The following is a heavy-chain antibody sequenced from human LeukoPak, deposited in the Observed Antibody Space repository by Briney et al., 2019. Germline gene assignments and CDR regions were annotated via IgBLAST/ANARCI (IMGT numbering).Heavy chain of an antibody. J-gene: IGHJ3*02. D-gene: IGHD4-17*01. CDR3: AREGFDGDYDIDAFDT. Sequence: SETLSLTCAVYGGSFSGYYWSWIRQPPGKGLEWIGEINHSGSTNYNPSLKSRVTISVDTSKNQFSLKLSSVTAADTAVYYCAREGFDGDYDIDAFDTWGQGTMVTVSS. CDR2: INHSGST. V-gene: IGHV4-34*01. CDR1: GGSFSGYY.